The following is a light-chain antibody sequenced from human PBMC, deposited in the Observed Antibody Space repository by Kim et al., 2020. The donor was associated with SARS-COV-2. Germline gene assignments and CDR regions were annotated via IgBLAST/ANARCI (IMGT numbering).Light chain of an antibody. Sequence: LTPGQTASSTGAGGKWGDKYACWYQQKPGQSPVLVIYQDSKRPSGIPERFSGSNSGNTATLTISGTQAMDEADYYCQAWDSSTVVFGGGTQLTVL. CDR3: QAWDSSTVV. J-gene: IGLJ2*01. V-gene: IGLV3-1*01. CDR1: KWGDKY. CDR2: QDS.